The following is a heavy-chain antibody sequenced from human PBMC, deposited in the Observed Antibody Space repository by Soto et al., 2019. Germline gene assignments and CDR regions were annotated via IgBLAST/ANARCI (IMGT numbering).Heavy chain of an antibody. V-gene: IGHV4-39*01. CDR3: ARQGIYPITWIQLRTFDY. CDR2: IYYSGST. J-gene: IGHJ4*02. Sequence: SETLSLTCTVSGGSISSSSYYWGWIRQPPGKGLEWIGSIYYSGSTYYNPSLKSRVTISVDTSKNQFSLKLSSVTAADTAVYYCARQGIYPITWIQLRTFDYWGQGTLVTVSS. D-gene: IGHD5-18*01. CDR1: GGSISSSSYY.